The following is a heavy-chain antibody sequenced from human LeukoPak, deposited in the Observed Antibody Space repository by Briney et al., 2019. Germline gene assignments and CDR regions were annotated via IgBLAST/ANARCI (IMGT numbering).Heavy chain of an antibody. CDR1: GFTFDDYA. CDR3: AKGVTTLLPYYFDY. J-gene: IGHJ4*02. Sequence: PGRSLRLSCAASGFTFDDYAMHWVRQAPGKGLEWVSGISWNSGSIGYADSVKGRFTISRDNAKNSPYLQMNSLRAEDMALYYCAKGVTTLLPYYFDYWGQGTLVTVSS. V-gene: IGHV3-9*03. CDR2: ISWNSGSI. D-gene: IGHD4-11*01.